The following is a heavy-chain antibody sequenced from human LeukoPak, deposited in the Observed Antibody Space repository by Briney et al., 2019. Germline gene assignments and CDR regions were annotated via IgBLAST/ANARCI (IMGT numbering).Heavy chain of an antibody. D-gene: IGHD6-19*01. Sequence: PGGSLRLSCVVSGFTFSDYYMTWIRQTPGKGLEWVSDVSSTSAAIYYADSVKGRFTISRDNSKNTLYLQMNSLRAEDTAVYYCARAAGYSSGWSLWGHFDYWGQGTLVTVSS. CDR1: GFTFSDYY. CDR2: VSSTSAAI. J-gene: IGHJ4*02. CDR3: ARAAGYSSGWSLWGHFDY. V-gene: IGHV3-11*04.